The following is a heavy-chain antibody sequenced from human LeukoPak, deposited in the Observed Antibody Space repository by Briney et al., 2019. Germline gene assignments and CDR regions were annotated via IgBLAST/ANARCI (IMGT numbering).Heavy chain of an antibody. CDR2: ISTTSTYI. J-gene: IGHJ4*02. CDR1: GFTFSDYN. D-gene: IGHD1-26*01. CDR3: VRGRGSTPPCYIGY. V-gene: IGHV3-21*01. Sequence: GGSLRLSCAASGFTFSDYNMNWVRQAPGKGLEWVSSISTTSTYIYYADSVRGRFTISRDNAINSLYLQMNSLRAEDTAIYYCVRGRGSTPPCYIGYWGQGTLVTVSS.